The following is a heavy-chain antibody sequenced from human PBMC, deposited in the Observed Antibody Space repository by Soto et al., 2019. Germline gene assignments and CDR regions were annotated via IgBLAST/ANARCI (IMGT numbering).Heavy chain of an antibody. V-gene: IGHV1-18*01. CDR3: ARDFQRYSGSYYFDY. CDR1: GYTFTNYG. CDR2: ISAYNGNT. Sequence: QVQLVQSGPEVKKPGASVKVSCKASGYTFTNYGISWVRQAPGQGLEWMGWISAYNGNTNYAQKVKGRVTMTTDTPTSTAYMELRSLRSDDTAVYFCARDFQRYSGSYYFDYWGQGTLVTASP. D-gene: IGHD1-26*01. J-gene: IGHJ4*02.